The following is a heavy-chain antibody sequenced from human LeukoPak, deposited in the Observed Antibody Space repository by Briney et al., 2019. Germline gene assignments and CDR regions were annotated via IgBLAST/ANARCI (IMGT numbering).Heavy chain of an antibody. D-gene: IGHD3-10*01. J-gene: IGHJ4*02. CDR3: AKDLNYGFDS. V-gene: IGHV3-23*01. CDR1: GFAFRTYA. Sequence: GGSLRLSCAASGFAFRTYAMSWVRQAPGKGLEGVSAISGSGDKTFYAESVRGRFTISRDNSRNTLYLQMNSLRAEDTAVYYCAKDLNYGFDSWGQGTLVTVSS. CDR2: ISGSGDKT.